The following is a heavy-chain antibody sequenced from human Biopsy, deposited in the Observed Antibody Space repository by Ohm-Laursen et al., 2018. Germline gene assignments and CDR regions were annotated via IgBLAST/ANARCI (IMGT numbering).Heavy chain of an antibody. CDR1: GDRFTEFS. J-gene: IGHJ4*02. CDR2: FDPEEGQR. CDR3: AADSENCGGDCYIY. D-gene: IGHD2-21*02. Sequence: SSVTVSCQVSGDRFTEFSIHWVRQAPGKGLEWMGGFDPEEGQRTYAQKFQGRLTMTEDTSADTAYMELRGLRSEDAAVYYCAADSENCGGDCYIYWGQGTQVTVSS. V-gene: IGHV1-24*01.